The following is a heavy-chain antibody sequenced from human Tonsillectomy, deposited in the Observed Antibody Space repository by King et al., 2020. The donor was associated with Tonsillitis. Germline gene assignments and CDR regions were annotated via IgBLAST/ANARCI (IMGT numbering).Heavy chain of an antibody. CDR1: GFTFSRYS. CDR3: ARDQDYSFDY. D-gene: IGHD3/OR15-3a*01. J-gene: IGHJ4*02. CDR2: VLSGSSTE. V-gene: IGHV3-48*01. Sequence: VQLVESGGGLVQPGGSLRLSCAASGFTFSRYSMNWVRHAPGKGLEWVSYVLSGSSTESYADFGKGRLTISRDNAKNSLYLQMSSLRAEDTAVYYCARDQDYSFDYWGQGTLVTVSS.